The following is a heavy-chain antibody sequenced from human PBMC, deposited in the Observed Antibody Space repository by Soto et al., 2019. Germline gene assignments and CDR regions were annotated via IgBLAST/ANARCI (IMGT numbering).Heavy chain of an antibody. Sequence: QVQLQESGPGLVKPSQTLSLTCTVSGGSISSGGYYWSWIRQHPGKGLEWIGYIYYSGSTYYNPSLKSRVTISVDTSKNQFSLKLSSVTAADTAVYYCARGGEQWLVRVAFDIWGQGTMVTVSS. CDR2: IYYSGST. V-gene: IGHV4-31*03. CDR3: ARGGEQWLVRVAFDI. J-gene: IGHJ3*02. D-gene: IGHD6-19*01. CDR1: GGSISSGGYY.